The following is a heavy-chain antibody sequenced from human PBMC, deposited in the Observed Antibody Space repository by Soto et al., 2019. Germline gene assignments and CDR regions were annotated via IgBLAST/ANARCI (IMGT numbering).Heavy chain of an antibody. Sequence: SETLSLTCTVSGGSISSGGYYWSWIRQQPGKGLEWIGYIYYSGSTYYNPSLKSRVTISVDTSKNQFSLKLSSVTAADTAVYYCARRPTSPRITMVRGVIIPAFDYWGQGTLVTVSS. V-gene: IGHV4-31*03. CDR2: IYYSGST. CDR3: ARRPTSPRITMVRGVIIPAFDY. CDR1: GGSISSGGYY. J-gene: IGHJ4*02. D-gene: IGHD3-10*01.